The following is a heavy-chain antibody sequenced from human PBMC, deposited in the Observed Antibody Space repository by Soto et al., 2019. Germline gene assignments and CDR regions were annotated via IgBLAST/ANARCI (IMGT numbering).Heavy chain of an antibody. D-gene: IGHD1-26*01. CDR1: GGTFSSYA. Sequence: ASVKVSCKASGGTFSSYAISWVRQAPGQGLEWMGGIIPIFGTANYAQKFQGRVTITADKSTSTAYMELSSLRSEDTAVYYCARGGLIVGAPGDWRFDPWGQGTLVTVSS. V-gene: IGHV1-69*06. CDR2: IIPIFGTA. J-gene: IGHJ5*02. CDR3: ARGGLIVGAPGDWRFDP.